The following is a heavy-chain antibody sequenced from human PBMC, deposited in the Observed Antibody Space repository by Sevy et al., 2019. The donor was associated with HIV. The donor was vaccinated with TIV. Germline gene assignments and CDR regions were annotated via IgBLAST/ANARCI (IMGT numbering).Heavy chain of an antibody. D-gene: IGHD2-2*01. CDR1: GYTFTSYG. V-gene: IGHV1-18*01. Sequence: ASVKVSCKASGYTFTSYGISWVRQAPGQGLEWMGWISAYNGNTNYAQKLQGRVTMTTDTSTSTAYMELRSLRSDDTAVYYCASGSSTSCYGLFDYWGQGTLVTVSS. CDR3: ASGSSTSCYGLFDY. CDR2: ISAYNGNT. J-gene: IGHJ4*02.